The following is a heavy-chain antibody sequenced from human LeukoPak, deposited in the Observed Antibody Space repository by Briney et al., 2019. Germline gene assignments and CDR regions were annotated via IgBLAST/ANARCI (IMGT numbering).Heavy chain of an antibody. V-gene: IGHV3-30*18. J-gene: IGHJ4*02. CDR1: GFTFSSYA. CDR3: AKAITGGTYYFDY. Sequence: GGSLRLSCAASGFTFSSYAMSWVRQAPGKGLEWVAVISYDGSNKYYADSVKGRFTISRDNSKNTLYLQMNSLRAEDTAVYYCAKAITGGTYYFDYWGQGTLVTVSS. CDR2: ISYDGSNK. D-gene: IGHD7-27*01.